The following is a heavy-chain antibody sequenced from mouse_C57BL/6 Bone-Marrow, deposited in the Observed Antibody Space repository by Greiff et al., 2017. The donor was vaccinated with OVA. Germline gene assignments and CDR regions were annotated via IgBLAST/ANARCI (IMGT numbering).Heavy chain of an antibody. CDR3: ARGLGPYFDY. V-gene: IGHV1-19*01. Sequence: VQLQQSGPVLVKPGASVKMSCKASGYTFTDYYMNWVKQSHGKSLEWIGVINPYNGGTSYNQKFKGKATLTVDKSSSTAYMELNSLTSEDSAVYYCARGLGPYFDYWGQGTTRTVSS. CDR2: INPYNGGT. CDR1: GYTFTDYY. D-gene: IGHD3-3*01. J-gene: IGHJ2*01.